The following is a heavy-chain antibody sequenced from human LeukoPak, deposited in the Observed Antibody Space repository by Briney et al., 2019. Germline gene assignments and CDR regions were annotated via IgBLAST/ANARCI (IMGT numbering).Heavy chain of an antibody. J-gene: IGHJ5*02. D-gene: IGHD6-13*01. V-gene: IGHV4-59*01. Sequence: SETLSLTCTVSGGSISSYYWSWIRQPPGKGLEWIGYIYYSGSTNYNPSLKSRATISVDTSKNQFSLKLSSVTAADTAVYYCAREVAAAAADWFDPWGQGTLVTVSS. CDR1: GGSISSYY. CDR3: AREVAAAAADWFDP. CDR2: IYYSGST.